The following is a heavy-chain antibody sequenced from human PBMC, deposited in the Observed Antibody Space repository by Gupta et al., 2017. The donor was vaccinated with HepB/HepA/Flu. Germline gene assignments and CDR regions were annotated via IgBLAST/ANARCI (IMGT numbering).Heavy chain of an antibody. V-gene: IGHV1-8*01. D-gene: IGHD3-10*01. CDR3: ARGSSYGFQRQIDY. J-gene: IGHJ4*02. Sequence: QAQLVQSGAEAKKPGASVEVSCKASGYTFTNYEINWVRQATGQGLEWMGWMNPNSGNTGSAQKFHGRVTMTRNTSISTAYMELSSLRSEDTAVYYCARGSSYGFQRQIDYWGQGTLVTVSS. CDR1: GYTFTNYE. CDR2: MNPNSGNT.